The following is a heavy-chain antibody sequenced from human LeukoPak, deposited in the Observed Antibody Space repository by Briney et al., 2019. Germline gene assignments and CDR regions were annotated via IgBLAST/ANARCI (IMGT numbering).Heavy chain of an antibody. Sequence: PSETLSLTCAVSGGSISSGGYSWSWIRQPPGKGLEWIGYIYHSGSTYYNPSLKSRVTTSVDRSKNQFSLKLSSVTAADTAVYYCARGKIQLWAFDYWGQGTLVTVSS. J-gene: IGHJ4*02. CDR1: GGSISSGGYS. CDR3: ARGKIQLWAFDY. V-gene: IGHV4-30-2*01. D-gene: IGHD5-18*01. CDR2: IYHSGST.